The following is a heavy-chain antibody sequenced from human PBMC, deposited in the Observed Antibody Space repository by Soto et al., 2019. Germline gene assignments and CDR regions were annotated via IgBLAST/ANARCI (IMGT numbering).Heavy chain of an antibody. CDR3: ASYSSSWYNGQGY. D-gene: IGHD6-13*01. Sequence: GGSLRLSCAASGFTFSSYSMNWVRQAPGKGLEWVSSISSSSSYIYYADSVKGRFTISRDNAKNSLYLQMNSLRAEDTAVYYCASYSSSWYNGQGYWGQGTLVTVSS. V-gene: IGHV3-21*01. CDR1: GFTFSSYS. J-gene: IGHJ4*02. CDR2: ISSSSSYI.